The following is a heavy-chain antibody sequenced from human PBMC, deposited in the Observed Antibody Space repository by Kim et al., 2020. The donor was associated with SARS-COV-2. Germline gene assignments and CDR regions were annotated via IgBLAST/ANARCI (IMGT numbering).Heavy chain of an antibody. V-gene: IGHV3-23*01. Sequence: GGSLRLSCVASGFTFTTSPMGWVRQAPGKGLEWVSCLSRDGKRTYYADSVKGRVTISSDNSNNTLYLDMNSLRVEDTAVYYCAKWVTNSGFDYGGQGAQVTVSS. CDR2: LSRDGKRT. J-gene: IGHJ4*02. CDR3: AKWVTNSGFDY. D-gene: IGHD4-17*01. CDR1: GFTFTTSP.